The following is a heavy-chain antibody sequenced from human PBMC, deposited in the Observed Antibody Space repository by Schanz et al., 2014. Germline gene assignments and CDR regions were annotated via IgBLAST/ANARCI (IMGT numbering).Heavy chain of an antibody. CDR3: VRDRRNADLDY. J-gene: IGHJ4*02. Sequence: EVQLLESGGGLVQPGGSLRLSCAASGFNFSDYAMCWVRQAPGKGLEWVSYVSRSTPDIYYADSVKGRFTMSRDNAKNSVFLQMNSLRAEDTAVYYCVRDRRNADLDYWGQGTLVTVSS. CDR1: GFNFSDYA. V-gene: IGHV3-48*01. CDR2: VSRSTPDI. D-gene: IGHD1-1*01.